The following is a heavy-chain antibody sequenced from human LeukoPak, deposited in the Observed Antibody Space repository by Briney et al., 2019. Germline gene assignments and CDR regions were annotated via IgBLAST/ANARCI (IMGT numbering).Heavy chain of an antibody. CDR1: GFTFSSYG. V-gene: IGHV3-33*08. D-gene: IGHD1-26*01. Sequence: PGRSLRLSCAASGFTFSSYGMHWVRQAPGKGLEWVALISYDGRNKFYADSVKGRFTLSRDSSKNTLYLQMNSLRAEDTAVYYCARTIGGVGATDIWGQGTMVTVSS. J-gene: IGHJ3*02. CDR3: ARTIGGVGATDI. CDR2: ISYDGRNK.